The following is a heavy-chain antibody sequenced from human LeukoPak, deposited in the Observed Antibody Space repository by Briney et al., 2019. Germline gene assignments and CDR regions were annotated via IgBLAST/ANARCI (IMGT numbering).Heavy chain of an antibody. CDR2: IYYSGST. D-gene: IGHD3-10*01. CDR3: ARAYGLPYYFDY. J-gene: IGHJ4*02. CDR1: GGSISSYY. V-gene: IGHV4-59*01. Sequence: SETLSLTCTVSGGSISSYYWSWIRQPPGKGLEWIGYIYYSGSTNYNPSLKSRVTISVDTSKNQFSLELSSVTAADTAVYYCARAYGLPYYFDYWGQGTLVTAS.